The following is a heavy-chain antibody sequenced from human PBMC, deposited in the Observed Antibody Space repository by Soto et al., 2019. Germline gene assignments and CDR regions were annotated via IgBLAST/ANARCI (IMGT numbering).Heavy chain of an antibody. CDR3: ETAQEHYYTAGYYVNFFDP. V-gene: IGHV4-39*01. CDR1: GASFTDGSLF. D-gene: IGHD3-22*01. J-gene: IGHJ5*02. Sequence: SETLSLTCTVSGASFTDGSLFWGWIHQSPGKGVEWIASTYIGGMTYYNPSLRSRVTISVDTSKSQFSLRLNSVTAADTAVYYCETAQEHYYTAGYYVNFFDPWGHGTLVTVSS. CDR2: TYIGGMT.